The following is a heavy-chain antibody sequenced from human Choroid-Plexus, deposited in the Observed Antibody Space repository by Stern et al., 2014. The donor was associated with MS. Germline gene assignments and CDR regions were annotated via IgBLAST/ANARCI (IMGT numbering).Heavy chain of an antibody. D-gene: IGHD2/OR15-2a*01. CDR2: VSYDGSNK. V-gene: IGHV3-30*18. CDR1: GFTFGSWA. Sequence: QVQLVESGGGVVQPGRPLRLSCVASGFTFGSWAMHWVRQAPGKGLEWVAGVSYDGSNKYYADSVKGRFTISRDNSQNTLYMQMSSLRPEDTAVYYCAKDRQYLTYFFAHWGQGSLVTVSS. CDR3: AKDRQYLTYFFAH. J-gene: IGHJ5*02.